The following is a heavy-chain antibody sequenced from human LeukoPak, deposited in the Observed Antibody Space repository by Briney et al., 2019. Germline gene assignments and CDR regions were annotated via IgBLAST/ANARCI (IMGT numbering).Heavy chain of an antibody. Sequence: ASVKVSCKASGGTFSSYAISWVRQAPGQGLEWMGIINPSGGSTSYAQRSQGRVTMTRDTSTSTVYMELSSLRSEDTAVYYCARDQGRGARYDWYFDLWGRGTLVTVSS. CDR2: INPSGGST. CDR1: GGTFSSYA. J-gene: IGHJ2*01. D-gene: IGHD1-1*01. CDR3: ARDQGRGARYDWYFDL. V-gene: IGHV1-46*01.